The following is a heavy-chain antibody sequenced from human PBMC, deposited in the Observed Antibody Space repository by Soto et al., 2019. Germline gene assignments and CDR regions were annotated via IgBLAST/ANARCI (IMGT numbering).Heavy chain of an antibody. Sequence: GASVKVSCKASGYTFSNFAMHWVRQAPGQRLEWMGWINPGNGNTKYSQTFQGRVTITRDTSASTAYMELSSLRSEDTAVYYCARAVARGVKTIYYSCGMDVWGQGTTVTVSS. CDR2: INPGNGNT. CDR1: GYTFSNFA. J-gene: IGHJ6*02. CDR3: ARAVARGVKTIYYSCGMDV. D-gene: IGHD3-10*01. V-gene: IGHV1-3*01.